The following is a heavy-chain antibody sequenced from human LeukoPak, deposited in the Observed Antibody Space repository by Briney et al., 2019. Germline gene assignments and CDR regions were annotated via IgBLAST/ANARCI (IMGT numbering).Heavy chain of an antibody. D-gene: IGHD2-15*01. CDR1: GGTFSGYY. J-gene: IGHJ4*02. Sequence: SETLSLTCAVYGGTFSGYYWSWIRQPPGKGLEWIGEINPGGSTNYNPSLESRLTISADPSKNQFSLKLTSVTGADKASYYCAREDCRGGACTNFDYWGQGTLVTVSS. CDR3: AREDCRGGACTNFDY. CDR2: INPGGST. V-gene: IGHV4-34*01.